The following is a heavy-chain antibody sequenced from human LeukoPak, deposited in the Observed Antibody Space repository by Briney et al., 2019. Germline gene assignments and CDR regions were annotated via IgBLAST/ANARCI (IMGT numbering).Heavy chain of an antibody. J-gene: IGHJ5*02. D-gene: IGHD3-9*01. CDR3: ARQGVYYDILTGYYLSWFDP. CDR2: TYYSGST. V-gene: IGHV4-39*01. Sequence: SETLSLTCTVSGGSISSSSYYWGWIRQPPGKGLEWIGSTYYSGSTYYNPSLKSRVTISVDTSKNQFSLKLSSVTAADTAVYYCARQGVYYDILTGYYLSWFDPWGQGTLVTVSS. CDR1: GGSISSSSYY.